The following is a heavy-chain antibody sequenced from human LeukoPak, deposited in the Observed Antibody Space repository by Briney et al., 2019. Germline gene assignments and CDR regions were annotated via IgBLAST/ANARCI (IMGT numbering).Heavy chain of an antibody. CDR1: GGSISGYY. D-gene: IGHD7-27*01. CDR3: AREGHKNLDQLGRRGDY. CDR2: IYSSGST. V-gene: IGHV4-59*01. Sequence: SETLSLTCTVSGGSISGYYWSWIRQPPGKGLEWIGYIYSSGSTNYNPSLKSRVTISIDTSKNQFSLKLSSVTAADTAVYYCAREGHKNLDQLGRRGDYWGQGTLVTVSS. J-gene: IGHJ4*02.